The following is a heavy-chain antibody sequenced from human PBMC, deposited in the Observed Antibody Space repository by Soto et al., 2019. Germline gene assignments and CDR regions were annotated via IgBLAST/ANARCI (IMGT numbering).Heavy chain of an antibody. CDR3: ARGDATKIVVTTYYAMDV. CDR2: IIPVFGTA. Sequence: TAEVSCKASRRSLSKYGISWVRQAPGQGLEWMGGIIPVFGTANYAQKFQGRVTITADESTNIVYMDVTSLRSEDTAVYYCARGDATKIVVTTYYAMDVWGQGTTVTVSS. V-gene: IGHV1-69*01. CDR1: RRSLSKYG. J-gene: IGHJ6*02. D-gene: IGHD4-17*01.